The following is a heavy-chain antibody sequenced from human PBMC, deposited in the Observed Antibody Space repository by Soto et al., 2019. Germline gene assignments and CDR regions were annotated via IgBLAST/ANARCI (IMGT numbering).Heavy chain of an antibody. CDR2: IHHSGSA. D-gene: IGHD3-3*01. J-gene: IGHJ4*02. Sequence: QVQLQESGPGLVKPSGTLSLTCAVSGVSISSGNWWSWVRQPPGKGLELIGEIHHSGSANYNPSLKTRLSMSVDKSKNQFSLNLGSVSAADTAVYYCARYRAASGTYYFDNWGLGTLVTVSS. CDR3: ARYRAASGTYYFDN. CDR1: GVSISSGNW. V-gene: IGHV4-4*02.